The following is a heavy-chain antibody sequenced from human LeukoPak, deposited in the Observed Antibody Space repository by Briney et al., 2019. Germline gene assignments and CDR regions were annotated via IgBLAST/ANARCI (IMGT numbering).Heavy chain of an antibody. CDR3: ARGYSSRWVDY. J-gene: IGHJ4*02. Sequence: ASETLSFKCSGYTCTVYYMHWVWKAPGQGLEWMGWSNPNSGGTNYAHKFQGWVTITRDTSISTAYIELSRLRSDDTGVYYCARGYSSRWVDYWGQGTLVTVSS. V-gene: IGHV1-2*04. CDR2: SNPNSGGT. D-gene: IGHD6-13*01. CDR1: GYTCTVYY.